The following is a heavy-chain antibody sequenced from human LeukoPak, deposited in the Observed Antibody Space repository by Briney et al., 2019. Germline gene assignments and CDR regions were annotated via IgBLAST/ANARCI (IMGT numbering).Heavy chain of an antibody. D-gene: IGHD4-17*01. CDR2: INHRGST. J-gene: IGHJ6*02. Sequence: PSETLSLTCAVYGGSFSGYYWSWIRQPPGKGLEWIGEINHRGSTNYNPSLKSRVTISVDTSKNQFSLKLSSVTAADTAVYYCARANGVPEYGMDVWGQGTTVTVSS. CDR3: ARANGVPEYGMDV. CDR1: GGSFSGYY. V-gene: IGHV4-34*01.